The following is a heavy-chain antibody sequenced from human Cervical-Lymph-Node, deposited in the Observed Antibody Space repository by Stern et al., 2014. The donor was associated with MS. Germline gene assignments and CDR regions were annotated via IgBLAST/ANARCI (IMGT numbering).Heavy chain of an antibody. D-gene: IGHD1-14*01. CDR2: LYWDGEE. V-gene: IGHV2-5*02. CDR1: GFSLTTSGVG. J-gene: IGHJ5*02. CDR3: AHKPTGAGVAAYRFDP. Sequence: QITLKESGPTLVKPTQTLTLTCTFSGFSLTTSGVGVAWLRQPPGKALEWLALLYWDGEERYNPSLKNRLTITKDTSKNQVVLTMTNMDPVDTATYFCAHKPTGAGVAAYRFDPWGQGILVIVSS.